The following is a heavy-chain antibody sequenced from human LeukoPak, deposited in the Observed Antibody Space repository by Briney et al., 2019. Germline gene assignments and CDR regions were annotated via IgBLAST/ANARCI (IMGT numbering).Heavy chain of an antibody. D-gene: IGHD2-2*01. Sequence: KPSETLSLTCAVYGGSFSGYYWSWIRQPPGKGLEWIGEINHSGSTNYNPSLKSRVTISVDTSKNQFSLKLSSVTAADTAVYYCARGQIVVVPAATLRPSKSFDYWGQGTLVTVSS. CDR3: ARGQIVVVPAATLRPSKSFDY. V-gene: IGHV4-34*01. CDR1: GGSFSGYY. CDR2: INHSGST. J-gene: IGHJ4*02.